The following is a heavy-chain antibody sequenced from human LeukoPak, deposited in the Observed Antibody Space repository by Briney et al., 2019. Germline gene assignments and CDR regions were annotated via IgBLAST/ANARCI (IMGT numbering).Heavy chain of an antibody. CDR2: ISYDGSNK. J-gene: IGHJ4*02. CDR1: GFTFSSYA. CDR3: ARVGEEAVDY. V-gene: IGHV3-30-3*01. D-gene: IGHD3-16*01. Sequence: GRPRRLSCAASGFTFSSYAMHWLRGAPGKGLEGVAVISYDGSNKYYADSVKGRFTISRDNSKNTLYLKMNSLRAEDTAVYYCARVGEEAVDYWGQGTLVTVSS.